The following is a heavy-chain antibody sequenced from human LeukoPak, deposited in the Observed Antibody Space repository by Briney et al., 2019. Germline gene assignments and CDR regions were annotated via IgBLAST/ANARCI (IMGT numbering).Heavy chain of an antibody. CDR1: GYTLTELS. CDR3: ARSSLFGQLFADY. CDR2: FDPEDGET. D-gene: IGHD3-10*02. V-gene: IGHV1-24*01. Sequence: ASVKVSCKVSGYTLTELSLHWVRQAPGKGLEWMGRFDPEDGETIYARKFQGRVTMTEDTSTDTAYMELSSLRSEDTAVYYCARSSLFGQLFADYWGQGTLVTVSS. J-gene: IGHJ4*02.